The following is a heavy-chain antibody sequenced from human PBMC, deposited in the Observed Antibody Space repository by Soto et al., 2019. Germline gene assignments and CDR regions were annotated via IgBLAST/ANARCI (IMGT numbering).Heavy chain of an antibody. Sequence: PGESLKISCKGSGHGFTSYWISWVRQMPGKGLEWMGRIDPSDSYTNYSPSFQGHVTISADKSISTAYLQWSSLKASDTAMYYCARSGIAAADNYYGMDVWGQGTTVTVSS. V-gene: IGHV5-10-1*01. J-gene: IGHJ6*02. CDR3: ARSGIAAADNYYGMDV. CDR1: GHGFTSYW. CDR2: IDPSDSYT. D-gene: IGHD6-13*01.